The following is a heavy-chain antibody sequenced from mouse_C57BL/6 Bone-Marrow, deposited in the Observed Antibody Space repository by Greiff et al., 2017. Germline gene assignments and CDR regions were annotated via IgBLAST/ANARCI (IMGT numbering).Heavy chain of an antibody. CDR2: IYPGSGST. Sequence: VQLQQPGAELVKPGASVKMSCKASGYTFTSYWITWVKQRPGQGLEWIGDIYPGSGSTNYNEKFKSKATLTVDTSSSTAYMQLSSLTSEDSAVYYCARVFITTVAQDYWGQGTTLTVSS. V-gene: IGHV1-55*01. CDR3: ARVFITTVAQDY. D-gene: IGHD1-1*01. CDR1: GYTFTSYW. J-gene: IGHJ2*01.